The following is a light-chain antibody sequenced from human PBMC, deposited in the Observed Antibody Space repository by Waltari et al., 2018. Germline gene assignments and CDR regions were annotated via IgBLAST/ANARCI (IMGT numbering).Light chain of an antibody. CDR2: GVS. CDR1: QSVGND. J-gene: IGKJ1*01. V-gene: IGKV3-15*01. CDR3: QQYYNRPPWT. Sequence: EIVMTQSPATLSVSPGERVTLSCRASQSVGNDLAWYQQKPGQPPSLLIYGVSTRDTGVPGRFSGSGSGTEFTLTINSLQSEDFAVYYWQQYYNRPPWTFGQGTKVEIK.